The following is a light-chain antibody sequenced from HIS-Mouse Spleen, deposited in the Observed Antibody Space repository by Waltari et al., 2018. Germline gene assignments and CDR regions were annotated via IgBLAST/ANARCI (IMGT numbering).Light chain of an antibody. Sequence: QLVLTQSPSASAPLGASVKPTCTLSSRHSSYAIARHQQQPEKGPRYLMKLNSDGSHSKGDGIPDRFSGSSSGAERYLTISSLQSEDEADYYCQTWGTGILVVFGGGTKLTVL. V-gene: IGLV4-69*01. J-gene: IGLJ2*01. CDR2: LNSDGSH. CDR1: SRHSSYA. CDR3: QTWGTGILVV.